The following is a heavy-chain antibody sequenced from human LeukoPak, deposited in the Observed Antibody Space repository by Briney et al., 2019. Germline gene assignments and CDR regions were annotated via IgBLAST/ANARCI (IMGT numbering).Heavy chain of an antibody. D-gene: IGHD2-2*01. CDR1: GGTFSSYA. CDR2: IIPIFGTA. V-gene: IGHV1-69*13. Sequence: SVKVSCKASGGTFSSYAISWVRQAPGQGLEWMGGIIPIFGTANYAQKFQGRVTITADESTSTAYMELSSLRSEDTAVYYCARGGVVPAGNPFDYWGQGTLVTVSS. CDR3: ARGGVVPAGNPFDY. J-gene: IGHJ4*02.